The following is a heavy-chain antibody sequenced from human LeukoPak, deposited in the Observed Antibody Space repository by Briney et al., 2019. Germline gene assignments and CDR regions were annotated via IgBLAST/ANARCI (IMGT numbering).Heavy chain of an antibody. CDR3: ASHSNPSAHFDY. J-gene: IGHJ4*02. Sequence: TSETLSLTCAVSGYSISSGYYGGWIRQRPGKGLEWIGSIYHSGSTYYNPSLKSRVTISVDTSKNQFSLKLSSVTAADTAVYYCASHSNPSAHFDYWGQGTLVTVSS. CDR2: IYHSGST. V-gene: IGHV4-38-2*01. CDR1: GYSISSGYY.